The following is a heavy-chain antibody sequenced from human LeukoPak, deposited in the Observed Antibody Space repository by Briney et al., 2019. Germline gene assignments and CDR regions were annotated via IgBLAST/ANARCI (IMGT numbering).Heavy chain of an antibody. CDR2: IYPGDSDT. J-gene: IGHJ5*02. Sequence: GESLKISCKGSGYSFTSYWIGWVRQLPGKGLEWMGIIYPGDSDTRYSPSFQGQVTISADKSISTAYLQWSSLKASDTAMYYCARIHLDYYGSGSYIWFDPWGQGTLVTVSS. CDR1: GYSFTSYW. V-gene: IGHV5-51*01. CDR3: ARIHLDYYGSGSYIWFDP. D-gene: IGHD3-10*01.